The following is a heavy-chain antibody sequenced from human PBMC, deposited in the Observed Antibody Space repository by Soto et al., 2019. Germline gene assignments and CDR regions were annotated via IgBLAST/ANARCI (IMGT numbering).Heavy chain of an antibody. D-gene: IGHD3-22*01. J-gene: IGHJ4*02. V-gene: IGHV4-30-2*01. CDR3: ASNTYYYDSSGYYLNNYFEY. CDR2: IYHSGST. CDR1: GGSISSGGYS. Sequence: PSETLSLICAVSGGSISSGGYSWSWIRQPPGKGLDWIGYIYHSGSTYYNPSLKSRVTISVDRSKNQFSLKLSSVTAADTAVYYCASNTYYYDSSGYYLNNYFEYWGQGTLVTVSS.